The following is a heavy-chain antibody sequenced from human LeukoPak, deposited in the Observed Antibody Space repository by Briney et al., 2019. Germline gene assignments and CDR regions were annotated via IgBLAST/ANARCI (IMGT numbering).Heavy chain of an antibody. V-gene: IGHV3-30*02. CDR1: GFTFSSYS. CDR3: AKVWFGRGYDAFDI. J-gene: IGHJ3*02. CDR2: IRYDGSNK. Sequence: GGSLRLSCAASGFTFSSYSMNWVRQAPGKGLEWVAFIRYDGSNKYYADSVKGRFTISRDNSKNTLYLQMNSLRAEDTAVYYCAKVWFGRGYDAFDIWGQGTMVTVSS. D-gene: IGHD3-10*01.